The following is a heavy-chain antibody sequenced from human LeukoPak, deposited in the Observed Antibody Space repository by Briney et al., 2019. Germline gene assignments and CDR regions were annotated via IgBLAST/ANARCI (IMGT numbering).Heavy chain of an antibody. CDR3: ARGPSFGKGPVYAFDI. Sequence: AGGSLRLSCAASGFTVSSYYMSWVRQAPGKGLEWVSVIYSGGSTYYADSVKDRFTISRDNSKNTLYLQMTSLRAEDTAVYYCARGPSFGKGPVYAFDIWGQGTMVTVSS. D-gene: IGHD3-10*01. CDR1: GFTVSSYY. CDR2: IYSGGST. J-gene: IGHJ3*02. V-gene: IGHV3-53*01.